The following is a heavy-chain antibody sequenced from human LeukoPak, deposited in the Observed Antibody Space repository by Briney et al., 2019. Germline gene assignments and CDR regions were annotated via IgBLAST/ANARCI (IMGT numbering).Heavy chain of an antibody. J-gene: IGHJ4*02. CDR2: IYYSGST. Sequence: SETLSLTCTVSGGSIFSYYWSWIRQPPGKGLEWMGYIYYSGSTNYNPSLKSRVTISVDTSKNQFSLRVSSVTAADTAVYYCARYLNNCGDDCYIFDYWGQGTLVTVSS. V-gene: IGHV4-59*08. D-gene: IGHD2-21*01. CDR3: ARYLNNCGDDCYIFDY. CDR1: GGSIFSYY.